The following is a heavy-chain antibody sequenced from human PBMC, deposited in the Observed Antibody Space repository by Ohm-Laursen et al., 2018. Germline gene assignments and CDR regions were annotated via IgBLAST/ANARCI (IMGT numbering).Heavy chain of an antibody. V-gene: IGHV1-46*01. CDR3: ATRVTPVTTLYYYAMDV. D-gene: IGHD4-17*01. CDR1: GYTFTSYY. Sequence: ASVKVSCKPSGYTFTSYYMHWVRQAPGQGLEWMGIINPSGGSTSYAQKFQGRVTMTRDTSTSTAHLELSSLRSEDTAVYYCATRVTPVTTLYYYAMDVWGQGTTVTVSS. J-gene: IGHJ6*02. CDR2: INPSGGST.